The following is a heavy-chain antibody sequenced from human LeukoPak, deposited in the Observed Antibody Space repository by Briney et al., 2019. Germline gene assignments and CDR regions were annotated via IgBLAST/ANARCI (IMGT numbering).Heavy chain of an antibody. Sequence: SGPGLVKPSETLSLTCTVSGGSIGSYYWSWIRQPAGKGLEWIGRIYTSGSTNYNPSLKSRVTMSVDTSKNQFSLKLSSVTAADTAVYYCARDTRYYDSSGSRSNYYYGMDVWGQGTTVTVSS. V-gene: IGHV4-4*07. CDR2: IYTSGST. J-gene: IGHJ6*02. D-gene: IGHD3-22*01. CDR3: ARDTRYYDSSGSRSNYYYGMDV. CDR1: GGSIGSYY.